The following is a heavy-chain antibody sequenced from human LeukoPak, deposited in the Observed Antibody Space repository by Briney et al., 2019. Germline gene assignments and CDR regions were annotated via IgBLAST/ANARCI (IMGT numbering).Heavy chain of an antibody. CDR1: GYTFTSYG. CDR2: ISAYNGNT. CDR3: ARAHSSGWYYEGGYDY. D-gene: IGHD6-19*01. J-gene: IGHJ4*02. Sequence: GASVKVSCKASGYTFTSYGISWVRQAPGQGLEWMGRISAYNGNTNYAQKLQGRVTMTTDTSTSTAYMELRSLRSDDTAVYYCARAHSSGWYYEGGYDYWGQGTLVTVSS. V-gene: IGHV1-18*01.